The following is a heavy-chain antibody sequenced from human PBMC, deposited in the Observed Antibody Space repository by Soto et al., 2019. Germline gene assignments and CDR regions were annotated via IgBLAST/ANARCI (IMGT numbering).Heavy chain of an antibody. J-gene: IGHJ5*02. CDR3: AKVRGTSCLDA. CDR1: GFTFSSFA. Sequence: EVQLLESGGGLVQPGRSLRLSCAASGFTFSSFAMSWVRQTPGKGLEWVSAITSRGDNTYYADSVKGRFTISRDNSKNTLYLQMDILRVYYTAVYYCAKVRGTSCLDAWGQGTLVTFSS. CDR2: ITSRGDNT. V-gene: IGHV3-23*01.